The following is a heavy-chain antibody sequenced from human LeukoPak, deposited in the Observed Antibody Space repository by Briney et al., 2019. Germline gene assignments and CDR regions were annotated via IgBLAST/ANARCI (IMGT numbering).Heavy chain of an antibody. V-gene: IGHV3-11*01. CDR1: GFRFVSFY. CDR3: ARSLIVASEDY. D-gene: IGHD3-22*01. J-gene: IGHJ4*02. Sequence: PGGSLRLSCAASGFRFVSFYMGWIRQVPGKGLDYIAFISASGAVPYYAESVKGRFTISRDNAKNSVSLQMNSLSADDTAVYYCARSLIVASEDYWGQGTLVTVSS. CDR2: ISASGAVP.